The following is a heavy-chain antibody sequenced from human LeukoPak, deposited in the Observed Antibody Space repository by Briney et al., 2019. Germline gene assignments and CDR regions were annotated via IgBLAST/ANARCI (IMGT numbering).Heavy chain of an antibody. D-gene: IGHD3-22*01. CDR1: GFTFSNYE. CDR2: ISDGGDKI. Sequence: GGSLRLSCAASGFTFSNYEMNWVRQAPGKGLEWVSYISDGGDKIYYGDSVKGRFTISRDNAKNSLYLQMNSLRAEDTAVYYCARDGRYYYDSSGTPFDYWGQGTLVTVSS. CDR3: ARDGRYYYDSSGTPFDY. V-gene: IGHV3-48*03. J-gene: IGHJ4*02.